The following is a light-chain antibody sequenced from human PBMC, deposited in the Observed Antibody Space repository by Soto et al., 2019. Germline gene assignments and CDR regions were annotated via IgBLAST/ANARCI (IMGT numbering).Light chain of an antibody. CDR2: AAS. J-gene: IGKJ5*01. V-gene: IGKV1-12*01. CDR1: QGISSW. Sequence: DIQMTQSPSSVSASVGDRVTITCRASQGISSWLALYQQKAGQAPKLLIYAASSLQSGVPSRFSGSGSGTDFTLTITSLQPEDFATYYCQQANSHEITFGQGTRLEIK. CDR3: QQANSHEIT.